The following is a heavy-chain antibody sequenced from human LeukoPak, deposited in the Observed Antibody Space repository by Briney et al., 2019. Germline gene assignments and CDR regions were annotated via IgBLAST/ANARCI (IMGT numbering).Heavy chain of an antibody. CDR3: ARSTRGIAAAGTLEY. J-gene: IGHJ4*02. CDR1: GGSISSGGYS. V-gene: IGHV4-30-2*01. D-gene: IGHD6-13*01. Sequence: PSQTLSLTCAVSGGSISSGGYSWSWIRQPPGKGLEWIGYIYHSGSTYYNPSLKSRVTISVDRSKNHFSLKLSSVTAADTAVYYCARSTRGIAAAGTLEYWGQGTLVTVSS. CDR2: IYHSGST.